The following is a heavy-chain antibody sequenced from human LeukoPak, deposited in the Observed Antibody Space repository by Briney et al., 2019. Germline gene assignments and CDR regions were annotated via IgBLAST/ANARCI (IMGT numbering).Heavy chain of an antibody. J-gene: IGHJ5*02. CDR3: AREAAGQWFDP. Sequence: SETLSLTCAVSGDSISSSDWWSWVRQPPGKGLEWIGEIYHSGSTNYNPSLKSRVTMSLDKSKNQFSLNLTPVTAADTAVYYCAREAAGQWFDPWGQGTLVTVSS. D-gene: IGHD6-25*01. CDR1: GDSISSSDW. CDR2: IYHSGST. V-gene: IGHV4-4*02.